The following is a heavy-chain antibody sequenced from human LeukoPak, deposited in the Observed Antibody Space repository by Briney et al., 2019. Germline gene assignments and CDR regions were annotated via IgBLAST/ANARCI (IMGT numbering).Heavy chain of an antibody. CDR3: ARSVRSGGNYDFWSGYSFDL. CDR2: IYTSGST. Sequence: SETLSLTCTVSGGSISSGSYYWSWIRQPAGKGLEWIGRIYTSGSTNYNPSLKSRVTISVDTSKNQFSLKLSSVTAADTAVYYCARSVRSGGNYDFWSGYSFDLWGRGTLVTVSS. D-gene: IGHD3-3*01. CDR1: GGSISSGSYY. V-gene: IGHV4-61*02. J-gene: IGHJ2*01.